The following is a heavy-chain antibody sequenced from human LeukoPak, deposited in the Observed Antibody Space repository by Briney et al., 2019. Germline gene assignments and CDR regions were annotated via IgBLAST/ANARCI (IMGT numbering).Heavy chain of an antibody. CDR2: IGTAGDT. Sequence: GGSLRLSCAASGFTFSSYDMHWVRQATGKGLEWVSAIGTAGDTYYPGSVKGRFTISRENAKNSLYLQMNSLRAEDTAVYYCAKRGPAVVVPAAIHYWGQGTLVTVSS. D-gene: IGHD2-2*02. CDR1: GFTFSSYD. CDR3: AKRGPAVVVPAAIHY. J-gene: IGHJ4*02. V-gene: IGHV3-13*01.